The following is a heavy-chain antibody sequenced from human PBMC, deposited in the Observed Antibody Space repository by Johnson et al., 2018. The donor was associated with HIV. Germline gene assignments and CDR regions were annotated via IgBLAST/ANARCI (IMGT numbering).Heavy chain of an antibody. CDR2: TRYDGSNK. D-gene: IGHD1-26*01. V-gene: IGHV3-33*01. CDR3: ARRYSGSYGAFDI. Sequence: QVQLVESGGGVVQPGRSLRLSCAASGFTFSSYGMHWVRQAPGKGLEWVAFTRYDGSNKYYADSVKGRFTISRDNAKNSLYLQMNSLRAEDTAVYYCARRYSGSYGAFDIWGQGTMVTVSS. J-gene: IGHJ3*02. CDR1: GFTFSSYG.